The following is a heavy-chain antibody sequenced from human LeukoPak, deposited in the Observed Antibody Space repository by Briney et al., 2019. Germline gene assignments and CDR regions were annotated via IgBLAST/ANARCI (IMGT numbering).Heavy chain of an antibody. Sequence: GGSLRLSCAASGFTFSSYWMSWVRQAPGKGLEWVANIKEDGSQKNYVDSVKGRFTISRDNAKKSLYLQMISPRAEDTAVYYCARDRPSGSYDYWGQGALVTVSS. D-gene: IGHD1-26*01. CDR1: GFTFSSYW. V-gene: IGHV3-7*01. CDR3: ARDRPSGSYDY. J-gene: IGHJ4*02. CDR2: IKEDGSQK.